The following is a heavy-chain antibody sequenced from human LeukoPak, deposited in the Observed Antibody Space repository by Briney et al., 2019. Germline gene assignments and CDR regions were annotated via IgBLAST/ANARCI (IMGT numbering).Heavy chain of an antibody. CDR2: VKQDGSEK. Sequence: PGGSLRLSCAASGFTFSSYWMSWVRQAPGKGLEWVANVKQDGSEKYYVDSVRGRFTISRDNVKNSLYLQMNSLRAEDTAIYYCAREASGSGGYHFDYWGQGTLVTVSS. CDR1: GFTFSSYW. CDR3: AREASGSGGYHFDY. V-gene: IGHV3-7*01. D-gene: IGHD2-15*01. J-gene: IGHJ4*02.